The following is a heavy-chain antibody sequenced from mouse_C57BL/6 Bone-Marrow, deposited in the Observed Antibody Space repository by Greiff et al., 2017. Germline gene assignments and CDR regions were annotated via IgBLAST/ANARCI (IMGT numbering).Heavy chain of an antibody. CDR2: INPGAGGT. V-gene: IGHV1-82*01. CDR1: GYAFSSSW. CDR3: ARSYGRGFAY. J-gene: IGHJ3*01. Sequence: VQLVESGPELVKPGASVKISCKASGYAFSSSWMNWVKQRPGKGLEWIGRINPGAGGTTYNGKFKGKATLTADKSSSTAYMQLSSLTSEDSAVYFCARSYGRGFAYWGQGTLVTVSA. D-gene: IGHD1-1*01.